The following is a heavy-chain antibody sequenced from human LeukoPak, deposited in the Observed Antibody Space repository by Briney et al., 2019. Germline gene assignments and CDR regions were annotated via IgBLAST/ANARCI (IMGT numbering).Heavy chain of an antibody. CDR3: ARVRGPTVSTMYFDY. CDR2: ISPGSTTI. CDR1: GFRFVSHG. J-gene: IGHJ4*02. Sequence: GGSLRLSCAASGFRFVSHGMIWVRQAPGKGLEWLSYISPGSTTINSADSVKDRFITSRDTAKSSLFLQMNSLRAEDSGIYYCARVRGPTVSTMYFDYWGRGTLVTVPS. V-gene: IGHV3-48*01. D-gene: IGHD5/OR15-5a*01.